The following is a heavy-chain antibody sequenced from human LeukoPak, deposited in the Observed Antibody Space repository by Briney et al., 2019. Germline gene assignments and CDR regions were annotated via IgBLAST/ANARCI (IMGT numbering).Heavy chain of an antibody. V-gene: IGHV4-38-2*02. CDR1: DYSISNDFY. J-gene: IGHJ6*03. Sequence: SETLSLTCTVSDYSISNDFYWGWIRPPPGKGLQWIGSIYHSGSTYYNLSLKSRVTISVDRSKNQFSLKLSSVTAADTAVYYCVRVIGAPNYYYYMDVWGKGTTVTVSS. CDR3: VRVIGAPNYYYYMDV. CDR2: IYHSGST. D-gene: IGHD3-22*01.